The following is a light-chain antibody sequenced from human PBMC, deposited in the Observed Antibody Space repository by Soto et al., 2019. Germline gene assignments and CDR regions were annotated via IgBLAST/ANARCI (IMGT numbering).Light chain of an antibody. J-gene: IGKJ3*01. CDR2: DVS. V-gene: IGKV1-5*01. CDR3: KQYSRYPFT. CDR1: QSISEW. Sequence: DIHMTQSPSTLSASVGDRVTITCRASQSISEWLTWYQQKPGRAPKLLIYDVSSLESGVPSRFSGSGSETEFTLNISSLQPDDFATYYCKQYSRYPFTFGPGTKVDIK.